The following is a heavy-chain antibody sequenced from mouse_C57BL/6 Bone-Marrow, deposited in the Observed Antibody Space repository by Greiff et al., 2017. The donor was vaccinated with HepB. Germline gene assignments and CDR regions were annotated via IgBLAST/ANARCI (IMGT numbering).Heavy chain of an antibody. CDR3: ARGEDYYGSSYAY. Sequence: LQESGAELARPGASVKLSCKASGYTFTSYGISWVKQRTGQGLEWIGEIYPRSGNTYYNEKFKGKATLTADKSSSTAYMELRSLTSEDSAVYFCARGEDYYGSSYAYWGQGTLVTVSA. D-gene: IGHD1-1*01. V-gene: IGHV1-81*01. CDR2: IYPRSGNT. CDR1: GYTFTSYG. J-gene: IGHJ3*01.